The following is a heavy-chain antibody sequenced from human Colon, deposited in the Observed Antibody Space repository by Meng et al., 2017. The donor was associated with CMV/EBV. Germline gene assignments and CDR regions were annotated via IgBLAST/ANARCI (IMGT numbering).Heavy chain of an antibody. J-gene: IGHJ1*01. V-gene: IGHV1-2*02. D-gene: IGHD3-22*01. Sequence: QVDLVQAGAEVKKPGASVKVSCKASGYTFTGYYMHWVRQAPGQGLEWMGWINPNSGGTNYAQKFQGRVTMTRDTSISTAYMELSRLRSDDTAVYYCATVSSGYYLYFQHWGQGTLVTVSS. CDR3: ATVSSGYYLYFQH. CDR1: GYTFTGYY. CDR2: INPNSGGT.